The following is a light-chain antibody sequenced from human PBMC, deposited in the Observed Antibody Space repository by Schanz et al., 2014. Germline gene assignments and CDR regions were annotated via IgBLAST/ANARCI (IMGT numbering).Light chain of an antibody. CDR3: SSYTSSSPVV. V-gene: IGLV2-8*01. J-gene: IGLJ2*01. Sequence: QSVLTQPPSASGSPGQSVTISCTGTSSDIGNYNYVSWYQQHPGQAPKLVIYEVTKRPSGVPDRFSGSKSGNTASLTISGLQAEDEADYYCSSYTSSSPVVFGGGTKLTVL. CDR2: EVT. CDR1: SSDIGNYNY.